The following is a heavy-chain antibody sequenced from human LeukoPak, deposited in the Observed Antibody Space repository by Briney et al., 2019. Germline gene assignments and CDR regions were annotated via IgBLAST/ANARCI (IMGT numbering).Heavy chain of an antibody. D-gene: IGHD4-11*01. CDR1: GFTVSSNY. J-gene: IGHJ4*02. Sequence: HPGGSLRLSCAGSGFTVSSNYMNWVRQTPGKGLEWVSVIYSGVSTDYADSVKGRFTISRDNSKNTLYLQMNSLRAEDTAVYYCASGETTAFDYWGREPWSPSPQ. V-gene: IGHV3-66*01. CDR2: IYSGVST. CDR3: ASGETTAFDY.